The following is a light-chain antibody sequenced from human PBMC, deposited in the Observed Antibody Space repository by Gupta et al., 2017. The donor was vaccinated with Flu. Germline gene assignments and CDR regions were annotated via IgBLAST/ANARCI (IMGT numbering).Light chain of an antibody. CDR2: AAS. CDR3: HQYFSYPRT. V-gene: IGKV1-8*01. Sequence: PSSFSASTEDGVTSTWRASKDISSYLAWYQQKPGQAPKFLIYAASTLQSGVPSRFSGSGSGTDFTLIISSLQSEDFATYYCHQYFSYPRTFGGGTKVEIK. J-gene: IGKJ4*01. CDR1: KDISSY.